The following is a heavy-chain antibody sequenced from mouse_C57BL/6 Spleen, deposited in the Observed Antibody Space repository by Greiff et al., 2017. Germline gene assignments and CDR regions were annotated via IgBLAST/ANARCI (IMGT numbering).Heavy chain of an antibody. D-gene: IGHD4-1*02. CDR2: IYPGDGDT. Sequence: VQLQQSGAELVKPGASVKISCKASGYAFSSYWMNWVKQTPGKGLEWIGQIYPGDGDTNYNGKFKGKATLTADKSSSTAYMQLSSLTSEDSAVYFWARPNWDWYFDVWGTGTTVTVSS. J-gene: IGHJ1*03. V-gene: IGHV1-80*01. CDR1: GYAFSSYW. CDR3: ARPNWDWYFDV.